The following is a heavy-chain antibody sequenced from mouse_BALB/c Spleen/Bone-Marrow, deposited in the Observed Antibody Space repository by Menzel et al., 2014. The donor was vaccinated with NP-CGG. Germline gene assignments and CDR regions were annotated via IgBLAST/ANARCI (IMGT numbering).Heavy chain of an antibody. J-gene: IGHJ3*01. Sequence: QVQLQQSGAELVMPGASVKMSCKASGHTFTDYWMHWVKQRPGQGLEWIGAIDTSDSYTSYNQKFKGKATLTVDESSSTAYMQLSCLTSEDSAVYYCARSDYRYDPFAYWDQGTLVTVSA. V-gene: IGHV1-69*01. CDR3: ARSDYRYDPFAY. CDR2: IDTSDSYT. CDR1: GHTFTDYW. D-gene: IGHD2-14*01.